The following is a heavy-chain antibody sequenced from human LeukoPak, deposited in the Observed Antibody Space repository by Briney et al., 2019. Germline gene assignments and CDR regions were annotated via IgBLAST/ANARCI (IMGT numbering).Heavy chain of an antibody. V-gene: IGHV4-59*01. Sequence: PSETLSLTCTVSGGSISTYYWSWIRQPPGKGLEWIGYIYYSGRTNYNPSLKSRVTISVDTSKNQFSLKLSSVTAADTAVYYCATVGAGMDVWGQGTTVTVSS. CDR2: IYYSGRT. CDR3: ATVGAGMDV. D-gene: IGHD4/OR15-4a*01. J-gene: IGHJ6*02. CDR1: GGSISTYY.